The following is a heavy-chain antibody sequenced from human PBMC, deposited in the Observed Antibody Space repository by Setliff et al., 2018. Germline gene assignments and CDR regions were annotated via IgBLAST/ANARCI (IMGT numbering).Heavy chain of an antibody. V-gene: IGHV7-4-1*02. CDR3: ARGSRFGTIVYKGDYYMDV. J-gene: IGHJ6*03. Sequence: VASVKVSCKASGCTFTNYAMTWMRQAPGQGLEYMGWINTNTGNPIYAQGFTGRFVFSLDTSVSTAYLQISSLKSEDTAVYYCARGSRFGTIVYKGDYYMDVWGKGTTVTVSS. CDR2: INTNTGNP. D-gene: IGHD3-10*01. CDR1: GCTFTNYA.